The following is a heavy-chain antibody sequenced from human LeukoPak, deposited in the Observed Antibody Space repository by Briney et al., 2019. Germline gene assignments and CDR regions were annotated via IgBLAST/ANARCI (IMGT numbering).Heavy chain of an antibody. CDR3: ARSTELSDPYFYYGMDV. J-gene: IGHJ6*02. Sequence: GGSLRLSCAASGFSFRSFEMSWVRQAPGKGLECIAYISSASGTIYHADSVKGRFTISRDNANNSLYLQMNSLRAEGTAIYYCARSTELSDPYFYYGMDVWGQGTTVTVSS. V-gene: IGHV3-48*03. CDR2: ISSASGTI. CDR1: GFSFRSFE. D-gene: IGHD1-26*01.